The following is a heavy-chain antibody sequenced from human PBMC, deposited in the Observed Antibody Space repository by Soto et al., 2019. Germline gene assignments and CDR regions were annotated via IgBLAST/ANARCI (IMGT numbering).Heavy chain of an antibody. CDR3: AHRGPTSFYYDTSPFYY. CDR1: GDSFTNSV. V-gene: IGHV3-23*01. J-gene: IGHJ4*02. CDR2: ISGSGEST. D-gene: IGHD3-22*01. Sequence: PGWSLRLARTACGDSFTNSVMSWLRKAPGKGLEWVSAISGSGESTYYADVVKGRFTIPRDNSKNTLFLQMNSLRGEDTAGYYCAHRGPTSFYYDTSPFYYWGQGTLVTLSS.